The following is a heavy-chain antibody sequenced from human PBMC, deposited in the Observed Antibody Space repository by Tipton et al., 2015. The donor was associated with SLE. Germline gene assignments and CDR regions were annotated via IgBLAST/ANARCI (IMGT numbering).Heavy chain of an antibody. D-gene: IGHD5-12*01. CDR3: AREYSGYDYRTFDH. CDR2: INHSGST. Sequence: TLSLTCAVYGGSFSGYYWSWIRQPPGKGLEWIGEINHSGSTNYNPSLKSRVTISVDTSKNQFSLKVRSVTAADTAVYYCAREYSGYDYRTFDHWGQGTLVTVSS. V-gene: IGHV4-34*01. CDR1: GGSFSGYY. J-gene: IGHJ4*02.